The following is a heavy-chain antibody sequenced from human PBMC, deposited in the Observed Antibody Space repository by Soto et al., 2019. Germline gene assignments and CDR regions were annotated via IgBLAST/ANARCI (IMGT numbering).Heavy chain of an antibody. CDR2: VYSDGGT. D-gene: IGHD3-22*01. Sequence: SETLSLTCTVSGGSISSSSNYWGWIRQSPGKGLECIGSVYSDGGTYYNPSLESRVTISVDTSKNQFSLTLSSVTAADAAVYYCARGDASGYSLNWFDPWGQGTLVT. J-gene: IGHJ5*02. CDR1: GGSISSSSNY. V-gene: IGHV4-39*02. CDR3: ARGDASGYSLNWFDP.